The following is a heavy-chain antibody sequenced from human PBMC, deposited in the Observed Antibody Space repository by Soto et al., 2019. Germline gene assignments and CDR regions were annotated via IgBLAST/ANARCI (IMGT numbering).Heavy chain of an antibody. CDR3: AKYDSPDPTRTFDY. Sequence: PGGSLRLSCAASGFTFSKYAMAWIRQAPGKGLEWVSVIASGGGGIHYADSVKGRFTISRDTSKATVYLQMNSLRVDDTAVYYCAKYDSPDPTRTFDYWGRVPWSPSPQ. V-gene: IGHV3-23*01. CDR1: GFTFSKYA. J-gene: IGHJ4*02. CDR2: IASGGGGI. D-gene: IGHD1-1*01.